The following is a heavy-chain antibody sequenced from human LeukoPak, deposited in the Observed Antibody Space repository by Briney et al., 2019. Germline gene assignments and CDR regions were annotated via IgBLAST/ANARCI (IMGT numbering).Heavy chain of an antibody. CDR3: ARDRYSGTYYGPGGWFGP. Sequence: PSETLSLTCTVSGDSINSYYWSWIRQPPGKGPEWIGYIYYSGSINYNPSLKSRVSISVDTSKNQFSLKLTSVTAADTAVYYCARDRYSGTYYGPGGWFGPWGQGTLVTVSS. J-gene: IGHJ5*02. CDR2: IYYSGSI. D-gene: IGHD1-26*01. CDR1: GDSINSYY. V-gene: IGHV4-59*01.